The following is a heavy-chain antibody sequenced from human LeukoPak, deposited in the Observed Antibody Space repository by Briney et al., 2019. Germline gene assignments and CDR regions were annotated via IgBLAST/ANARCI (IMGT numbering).Heavy chain of an antibody. CDR2: IYYSGST. CDR3: AATYGADGYAFDI. D-gene: IGHD1-1*01. Sequence: SETLSLTCTVSGGSISSGGYYWSWIRQHPGKGLEWIGYIYYSGSTYYNPSLKSRVTISVDTSKNQFSLKLSSVTAADTAVYYCAATYGADGYAFDIWGQGTMVTVSS. CDR1: GGSISSGGYY. V-gene: IGHV4-31*03. J-gene: IGHJ3*02.